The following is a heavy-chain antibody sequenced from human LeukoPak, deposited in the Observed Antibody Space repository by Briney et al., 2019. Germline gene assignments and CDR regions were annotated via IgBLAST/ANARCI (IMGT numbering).Heavy chain of an antibody. CDR2: INWNGGST. Sequence: GGSLRLSCAASGFTFDDYGMSWVRQAPGKGLEWVSVINWNGGSTGYADSVKGRFTISRDNAKNSLYLQMNSLRAEDTALYYCARHPDCTNGVCYTYIDYWGQGTLVTVSS. J-gene: IGHJ4*02. D-gene: IGHD2-8*01. V-gene: IGHV3-20*04. CDR1: GFTFDDYG. CDR3: ARHPDCTNGVCYTYIDY.